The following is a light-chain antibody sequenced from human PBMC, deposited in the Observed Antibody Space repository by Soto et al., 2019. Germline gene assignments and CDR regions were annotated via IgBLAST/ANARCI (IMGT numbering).Light chain of an antibody. CDR2: DTS. Sequence: EIVLTQSPGTLSLSPGERATLSCRASQSVSSNLAWYQQRPGQPPRLLMSDTSIRATGIPARFSGSGSGTDFTLTISSLQSEDFAVYYCQHYNNWPWTFGQGTKVDIK. V-gene: IGKV3-15*01. CDR1: QSVSSN. CDR3: QHYNNWPWT. J-gene: IGKJ1*01.